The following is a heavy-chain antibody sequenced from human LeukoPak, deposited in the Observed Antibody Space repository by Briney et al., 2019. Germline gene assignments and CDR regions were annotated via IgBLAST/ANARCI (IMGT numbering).Heavy chain of an antibody. CDR1: GFTFSSYG. CDR2: IWYDGSNK. CDR3: AKAIKYYYYYMDV. Sequence: PGRSLRLSCAASGFTFSSYGMHWVRQAPGKGLEWVAVIWYDGSNKYYADSVKGRFTISRDNSKNTLYLQMNSLRAEDTAVYYCAKAIKYYYYYMDVWGEGTTVTVPS. J-gene: IGHJ6*03. V-gene: IGHV3-33*06. D-gene: IGHD2-21*01.